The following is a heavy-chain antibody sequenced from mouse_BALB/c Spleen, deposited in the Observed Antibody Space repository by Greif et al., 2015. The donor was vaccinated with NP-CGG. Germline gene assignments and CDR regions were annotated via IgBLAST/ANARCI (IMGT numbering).Heavy chain of an antibody. CDR3: ARWRGYEGFAY. Sequence: EVQRVESGGGLVQPGGSRKLSCAASGFTFSSFGMHWVRQAPEKGLEWVAYISSGSSTIYYADTVKGRFTISRDNPKNTLFLQMTSLRSEDTAMYYCARWRGYEGFAYWGQGTLVTVSA. J-gene: IGHJ3*01. CDR2: ISSGSSTI. CDR1: GFTFSSFG. D-gene: IGHD2-2*01. V-gene: IGHV5-17*02.